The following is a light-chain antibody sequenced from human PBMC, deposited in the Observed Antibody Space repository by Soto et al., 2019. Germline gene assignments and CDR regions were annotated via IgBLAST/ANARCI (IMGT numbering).Light chain of an antibody. CDR2: GAS. J-gene: IGKJ3*01. V-gene: IGKV1-27*01. CDR3: QKYNSAPFT. CDR1: QAISNF. Sequence: DIQMTQSPSSLSASVGARVTITCRPSQAISNFLVWFQQKPGKVPNLLIYGASTLQSGVPSRFSGSGSGTDFTLTISSLQPEDVATYFCQKYNSAPFTFGPGTTVDIK.